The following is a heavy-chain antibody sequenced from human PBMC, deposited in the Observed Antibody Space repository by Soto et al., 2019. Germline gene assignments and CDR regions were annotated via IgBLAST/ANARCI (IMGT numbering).Heavy chain of an antibody. Sequence: QVQLVQSGAEVKKPGSSVKVTCKASGGTFSSYAISWVRQAPGQGLEWMGGIIPIFGTANYAQKLQGRVTITADESTSTAYMELSSLRSEDTAVYYCASEGVYGGIFDYWGQGTLVTVSS. CDR3: ASEGVYGGIFDY. CDR1: GGTFSSYA. V-gene: IGHV1-69*01. J-gene: IGHJ4*02. D-gene: IGHD4-17*01. CDR2: IIPIFGTA.